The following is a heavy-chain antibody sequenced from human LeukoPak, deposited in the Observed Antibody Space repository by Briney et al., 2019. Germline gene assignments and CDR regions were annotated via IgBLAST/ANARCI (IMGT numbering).Heavy chain of an antibody. J-gene: IGHJ4*02. CDR3: ARDIGSGCTG. D-gene: IGHD6-19*01. CDR1: GDSVSSNSAA. V-gene: IGHV6-1*01. CDR2: TYYRSKWNY. Sequence: SQTLSLTCALSGDSVSSNSAAWNWIRQSPSRGLEWLGRTYYRSKWNYEYAVSVKSRLTIDPDTSKNQFSLHLDSVTLEDTALYYCARDIGSGCTGWGQGTLVTVSS.